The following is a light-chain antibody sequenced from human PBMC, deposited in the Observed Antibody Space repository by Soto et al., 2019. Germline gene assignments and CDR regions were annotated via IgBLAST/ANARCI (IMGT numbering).Light chain of an antibody. CDR2: DAS. V-gene: IGKV3-11*01. Sequence: EIVLTQSPATLSLSPGERATLSCRASQSVSSYLAWYQQKPGQAPRLLIYDASNRATGIPARFSGSGSGTDFTLTISSLEPEDFAVYYCQQRSKWPFPVYTFGQGTKLEIK. CDR1: QSVSSY. CDR3: QQRSKWPFPVYT. J-gene: IGKJ2*01.